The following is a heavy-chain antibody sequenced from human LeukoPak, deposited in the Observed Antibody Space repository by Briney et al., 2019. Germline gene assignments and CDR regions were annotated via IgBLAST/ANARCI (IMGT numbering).Heavy chain of an antibody. V-gene: IGHV3-23*01. J-gene: IGHJ4*02. CDR3: AKVPIGRPIDY. CDR2: ISASGGST. D-gene: IGHD1-1*01. CDR1: GFTFSSYA. Sequence: PGGSLRLSCAASGFTFSSYAMSWVRQAPGKGLEWVSAISASGGSTYYADSVKGRFTISRDNSKSALYLQMNSLRAEDTAVYYCAKVPIGRPIDYWGQGTLVTVSS.